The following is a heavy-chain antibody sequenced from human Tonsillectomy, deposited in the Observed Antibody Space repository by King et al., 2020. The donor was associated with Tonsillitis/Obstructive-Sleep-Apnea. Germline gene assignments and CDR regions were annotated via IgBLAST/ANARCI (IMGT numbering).Heavy chain of an antibody. Sequence: VQLVESGGGLVQPGGSLRLSCAASGFTFSSYWMHWVRQAPGKGLVWVSRINSDGSSTSYADSVKGRFTISRDNAKNTLYLPMNSLRAEDTAVYYCAREVVAARGYNWFDPWGQGTLVTVSS. J-gene: IGHJ5*02. CDR2: INSDGSST. CDR1: GFTFSSYW. V-gene: IGHV3-74*01. D-gene: IGHD2-15*01. CDR3: AREVVAARGYNWFDP.